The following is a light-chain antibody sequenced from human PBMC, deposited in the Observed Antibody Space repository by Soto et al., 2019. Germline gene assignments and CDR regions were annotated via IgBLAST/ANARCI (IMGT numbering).Light chain of an antibody. Sequence: QSVLTQPASVSGSPGQSITISCTGTSSDVGGYNYVSWYQQHPGKAPKLMIYEVSNRPSGVSNRFSGSKSGNTASLTISRLQAEDEADFYCSSYTSSITLDVVFSGGTKLTVL. CDR3: SSYTSSITLDVV. CDR2: EVS. J-gene: IGLJ2*01. V-gene: IGLV2-14*01. CDR1: SSDVGGYNY.